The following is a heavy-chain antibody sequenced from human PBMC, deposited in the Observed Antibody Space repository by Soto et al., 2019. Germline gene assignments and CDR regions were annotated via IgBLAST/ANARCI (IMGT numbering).Heavy chain of an antibody. Sequence: PGGSLRLSCAASGFSISDHYMSWIRQAPGKGLEWVSYSSNSGTFTKYADSVKGRFSISRDNAKNSLYLEINSLRGEDTAIYYCVRSGDNYNVPDYWGQGTPVTVSS. J-gene: IGHJ4*02. V-gene: IGHV3-11*03. D-gene: IGHD3-10*02. CDR2: SSNSGTFT. CDR1: GFSISDHY. CDR3: VRSGDNYNVPDY.